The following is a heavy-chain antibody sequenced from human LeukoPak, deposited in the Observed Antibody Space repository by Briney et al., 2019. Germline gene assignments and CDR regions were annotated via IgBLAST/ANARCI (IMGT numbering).Heavy chain of an antibody. J-gene: IGHJ4*02. Sequence: GGSLRLPCAASGFTFSSYAMHWVRQAPGKGLEWVAVISYDGSNKYYADSVKGRLTISRDNSKNTLYLQMNSLRAEDTAVYYCARGAYYYDSSGYYTYWGQGTLVTVSS. CDR1: GFTFSSYA. D-gene: IGHD3-22*01. CDR2: ISYDGSNK. CDR3: ARGAYYYDSSGYYTY. V-gene: IGHV3-30-3*01.